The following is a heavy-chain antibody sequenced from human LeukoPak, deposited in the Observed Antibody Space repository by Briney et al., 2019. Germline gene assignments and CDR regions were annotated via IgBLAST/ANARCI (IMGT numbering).Heavy chain of an antibody. CDR1: GGTFSSYA. CDR3: ARDTRTRRYFDY. V-gene: IGHV1-69*13. J-gene: IGHJ4*02. Sequence: SVKVSCKASGGTFSSYAISWVRQAPGQGLEWMGGIIPIFGTANYAQKFQGRVTITADESTSTAYMELSSLRSEDTAVYYCARDTRTRRYFDYRGQGTLVTVSS. CDR2: IIPIFGTA.